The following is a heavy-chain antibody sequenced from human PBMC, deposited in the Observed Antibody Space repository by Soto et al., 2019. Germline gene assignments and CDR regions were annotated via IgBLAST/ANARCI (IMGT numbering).Heavy chain of an antibody. Sequence: QVQLVQSGAEVKKPGSSVKVSCKASVGTFSSYAISWVRQAPGQGLEWMGGIIPIFGTANYAKKFQGRVTITADESTSTAYMERSSLRSEDTAVDYCARSLDSSSWYVFDYWGQGTLVTVSS. CDR2: IIPIFGTA. CDR1: VGTFSSYA. CDR3: ARSLDSSSWYVFDY. V-gene: IGHV1-69*12. J-gene: IGHJ4*02. D-gene: IGHD6-13*01.